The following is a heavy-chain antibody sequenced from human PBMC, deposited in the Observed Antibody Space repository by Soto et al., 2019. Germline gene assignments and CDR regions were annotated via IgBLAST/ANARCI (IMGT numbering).Heavy chain of an antibody. Sequence: QVHLVQSGTEVKKPGSSVKVYCKASGGTFSSSGFSWVRQAPGQGLEWMGMIVPSLDTTNYAQKFQARVTITADEVTSTAYMELRRLRSDDTAVYYCARWPQPRYTADPYAVDVWGQGTRVIVSS. CDR1: GGTFSSSG. J-gene: IGHJ6*02. CDR3: ARWPQPRYTADPYAVDV. CDR2: IVPSLDTT. D-gene: IGHD3-16*02. V-gene: IGHV1-69*11.